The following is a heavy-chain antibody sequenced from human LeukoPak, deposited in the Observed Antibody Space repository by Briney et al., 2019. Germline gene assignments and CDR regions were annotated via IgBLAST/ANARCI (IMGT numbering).Heavy chain of an antibody. J-gene: IGHJ3*01. V-gene: IGHV3-11*01. D-gene: IGHD2-15*01. CDR2: ISGSGSTI. Sequence: PGGSLRLSCAASGFTVSDNYMSWIRQAPGKGLEWVSYISGSGSTIYYADSVKGRFTISRDNAKNSLYLQANSLRAEDTAVYYCARGRPLADSFFDFWGQGTMVTVSS. CDR3: ARGRPLADSFFDF. CDR1: GFTVSDNY.